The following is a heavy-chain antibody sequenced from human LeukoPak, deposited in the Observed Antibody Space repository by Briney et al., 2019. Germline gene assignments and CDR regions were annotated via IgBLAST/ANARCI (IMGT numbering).Heavy chain of an antibody. CDR1: GFTFSSYA. V-gene: IGHV3-23*01. D-gene: IGHD5-24*01. J-gene: IGHJ4*02. Sequence: GGSLRLSCAASGFTFSSYAMSWVRQGPGKGLEWVSAISGSGGSTYYADSVKGRFTISRDNSKNTLYLQMNSLRAEDTAVYYCAKGLDGYNSLCDYWGQGTLVTVSS. CDR2: ISGSGGST. CDR3: AKGLDGYNSLCDY.